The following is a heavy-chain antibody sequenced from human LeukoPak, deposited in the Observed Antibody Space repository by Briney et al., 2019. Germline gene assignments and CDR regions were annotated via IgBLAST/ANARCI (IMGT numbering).Heavy chain of an antibody. CDR3: ARDFLHLGG. J-gene: IGHJ3*01. D-gene: IGHD3-16*01. CDR2: ISTTGPTI. CDR1: GFTFSVYY. V-gene: IGHV3-11*04. Sequence: GGSLRLSCAASGFTFSVYYMSWTREAPGRGREWVSYISTTGPTIYYADSVKGRFTISRDNAKNTLYLQMSSLRAEDTAVYYCARDFLHLGGWGQGTMVTVSS.